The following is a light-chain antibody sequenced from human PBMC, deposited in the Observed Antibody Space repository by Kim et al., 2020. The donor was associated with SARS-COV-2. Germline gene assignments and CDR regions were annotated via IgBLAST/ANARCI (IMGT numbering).Light chain of an antibody. CDR2: EVT. Sequence: PVQSVPIPCTGTSTDVGGFNRVTWYQQPPGTAPKLMIFEVTNRPSGVPDRFSGSKSGNTATLTIFGLQAEDEADYYCRSYTGSSVVFGGGTQLTVL. CDR1: STDVGGFNR. J-gene: IGLJ2*01. CDR3: RSYTGSSVV. V-gene: IGLV2-18*02.